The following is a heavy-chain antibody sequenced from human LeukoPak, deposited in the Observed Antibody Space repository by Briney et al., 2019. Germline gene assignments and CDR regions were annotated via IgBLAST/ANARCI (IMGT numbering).Heavy chain of an antibody. Sequence: GGSLRLSCVASGLNFDDSAVHWVRQAPGKGLEWVSLISADGGSTFSADPVKGRFSISRDNSKNSLYLQMNSLRSEDTAMYYCAKESGKFDYWGQGTLVAVSS. V-gene: IGHV3-43*02. CDR1: GLNFDDSA. J-gene: IGHJ4*02. CDR3: AKESGKFDY. CDR2: ISADGGST.